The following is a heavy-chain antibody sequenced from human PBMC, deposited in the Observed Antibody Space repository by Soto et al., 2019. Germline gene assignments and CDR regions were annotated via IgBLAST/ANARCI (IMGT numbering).Heavy chain of an antibody. Sequence: PSETLSLTCAVSGDSISNSKWWTWVRQTPGKGLEWIGKIDHNSITNYNPSLESRVTILKDNSKNQLSLKLSSVTGADSAVYYCVRLNRDYYYYGMDVWGQGATVTVSS. CDR1: GDSISNSKW. CDR3: VRLNRDYYYYGMDV. J-gene: IGHJ6*02. CDR2: IDHNSIT. V-gene: IGHV4-4*02.